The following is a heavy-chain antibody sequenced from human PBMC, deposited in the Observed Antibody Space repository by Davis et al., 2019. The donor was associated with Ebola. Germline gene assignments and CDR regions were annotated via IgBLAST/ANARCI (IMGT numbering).Heavy chain of an antibody. V-gene: IGHV1-2*06. J-gene: IGHJ3*02. Sequence: ASVKVSCKASGYTFTSYAMNWVRQAPGQGLEWMGRINPNSGGTNYAQKFQGRVTMTRDTSISTAYMELSRLRSDDTAVYYCARGFGDVDSFDIWGQGTMVTVSS. CDR2: INPNSGGT. CDR3: ARGFGDVDSFDI. CDR1: GYTFTSYA. D-gene: IGHD3-10*01.